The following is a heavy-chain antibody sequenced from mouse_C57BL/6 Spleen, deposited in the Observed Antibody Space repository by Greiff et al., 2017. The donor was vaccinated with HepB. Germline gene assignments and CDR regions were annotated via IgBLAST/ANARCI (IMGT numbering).Heavy chain of an antibody. V-gene: IGHV5-6*01. D-gene: IGHD1-1*01. CDR1: GFTFSSYG. Sequence: EVKLVESGGDLVKPGGSLKLSCAASGFTFSSYGMSWVRQTPDKRLEWVATISSGGSYTYYPDSVKGRFTISRDNAKNTLYLQMSSLKSEDTAMYYCARQYYYGSSSFAYWGQGTLVTVSA. CDR2: ISSGGSYT. CDR3: ARQYYYGSSSFAY. J-gene: IGHJ3*01.